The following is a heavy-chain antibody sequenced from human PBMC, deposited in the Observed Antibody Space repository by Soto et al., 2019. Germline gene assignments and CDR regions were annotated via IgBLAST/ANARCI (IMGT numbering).Heavy chain of an antibody. CDR1: GVSVGSHF. CDR2: IYHTVNT. CDR3: ARLQYTVVTALDI. D-gene: IGHD4-17*01. Sequence: SQSLSLTCMVSGVSVGSHFWSWTWKAPGKAQGFVGYIYHTVNTKYNPALKSRVTISMDTSKNQLSLQLSSVTAADTAVYYCARLQYTVVTALDIWGQGKMVTAS. J-gene: IGHJ3*02. V-gene: IGHV4-59*02.